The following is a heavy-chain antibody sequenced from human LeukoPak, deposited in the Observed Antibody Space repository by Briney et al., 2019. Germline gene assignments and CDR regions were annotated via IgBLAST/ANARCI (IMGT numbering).Heavy chain of an antibody. CDR1: GYTLTELS. J-gene: IGHJ4*02. CDR2: FDPEDGET. CDR3: ATVSFRCSSTSCYRGEFDY. Sequence: ASAKVSCKVSGYTLTELSMHWVRQAPGKGLEWMGGFDPEDGETIYAQKFQGRVTMTEDTSTDTAYMELSSLRSEDTAVYYCATVSFRCSSTSCYRGEFDYWGQGTLVTVSS. D-gene: IGHD2-2*02. V-gene: IGHV1-24*01.